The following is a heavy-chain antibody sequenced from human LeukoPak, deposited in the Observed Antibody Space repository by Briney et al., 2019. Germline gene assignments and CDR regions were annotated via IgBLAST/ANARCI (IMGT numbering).Heavy chain of an antibody. CDR1: GGSISSGDYY. J-gene: IGHJ4*02. CDR3: ARELAHGGGSSDYFDY. CDR2: IYYSGST. D-gene: IGHD2-15*01. V-gene: IGHV4-30-4*01. Sequence: SETLSLTCTVSGGSISSGDYYWSWIRQPPGKGLEWIGYIYYSGSTYYDPSLKSRVTISVDTSKNQFSLKLSSVTAADTAVYYCARELAHGGGSSDYFDYWGQGTLVTVSS.